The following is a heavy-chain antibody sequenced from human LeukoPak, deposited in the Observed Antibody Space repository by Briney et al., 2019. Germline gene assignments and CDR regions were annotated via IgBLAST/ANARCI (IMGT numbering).Heavy chain of an antibody. CDR1: GGSISSYY. D-gene: IGHD6-13*01. V-gene: IGHV4-59*01. CDR2: IYYSGST. Sequence: PSETLSLTCTVSGGSISSYYWSWIRQPPGKGLEWIGYIYYSGSTNYNPSLKSRVTISVDTSKNQFSLKLSSVTAADTAVYYCARDGGSSWINWFDPWGQGTLVTVSP. CDR3: ARDGGSSWINWFDP. J-gene: IGHJ5*02.